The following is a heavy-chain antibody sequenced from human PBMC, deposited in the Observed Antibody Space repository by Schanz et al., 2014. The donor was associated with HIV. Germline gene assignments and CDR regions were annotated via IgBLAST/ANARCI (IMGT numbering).Heavy chain of an antibody. V-gene: IGHV1-69*18. CDR3: ASPATRLRWGGGMDV. CDR2: NIPIVGPS. CDR1: GGTFNTLA. D-gene: IGHD3-16*01. Sequence: QVQLVQSGSEVKKPGPSVRVSCKASGGTFNTLAFSWVRQAPGQGLEWMGSNIPIVGPSNYAQKFQGRLTISADELTTTVYMELSSLRLEDTAIYYCASPATRLRWGGGMDVWGQGTAVTVSS. J-gene: IGHJ6*02.